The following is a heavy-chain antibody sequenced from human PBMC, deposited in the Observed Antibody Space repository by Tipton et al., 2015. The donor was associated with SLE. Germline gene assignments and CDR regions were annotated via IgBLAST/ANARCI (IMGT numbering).Heavy chain of an antibody. CDR3: ARGMLTWRGAIIGVDV. Sequence: LRLSCTVSGYSISSGYYWGWLRQPPGKGLEWIGSIYHSGSTYYNPSLKSRVTISVDTSKNQFSLKLSSVTAADTAVYYCARGMLTWRGAIIGVDVWGHGTSVNVSS. CDR1: GYSISSGYY. D-gene: IGHD2-8*01. CDR2: IYHSGST. V-gene: IGHV4-38-2*02. J-gene: IGHJ6*02.